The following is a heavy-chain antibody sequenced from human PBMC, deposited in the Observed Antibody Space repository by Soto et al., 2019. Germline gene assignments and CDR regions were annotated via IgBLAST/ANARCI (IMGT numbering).Heavy chain of an antibody. CDR3: ARDSLTFDWLSTGAFDI. J-gene: IGHJ3*02. D-gene: IGHD3-9*01. V-gene: IGHV4-31*03. CDR2: IYYSGST. Sequence: SETLSLTCTVSGGSISSGGYYWSWIRQHPGKGLEWIGYIYYSGSTYYNPSLKSRVTISVDTSKNQFSLKLSSVTAADTAVYYCARDSLTFDWLSTGAFDIWGQGTMVTV. CDR1: GGSISSGGYY.